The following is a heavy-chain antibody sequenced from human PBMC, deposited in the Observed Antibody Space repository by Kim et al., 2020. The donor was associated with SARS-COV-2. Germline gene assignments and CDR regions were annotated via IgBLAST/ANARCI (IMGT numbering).Heavy chain of an antibody. CDR3: TSDCGDYCGGDCYSRV. V-gene: IGHV3-15*01. D-gene: IGHD2-21*02. CDR2: IKSKINGGTT. CDR1: GFTFNNAW. J-gene: IGHJ6*02. Sequence: GGSLRLSCAASGFTFNNAWMNWVRQAPGKGLEWVGRIKSKINGGTTGYAAPGKDRFTISRDDSKKTLYLQMNRLKIEDTAVYYCTSDCGDYCGGDCYSRVWGQGTTVTVSS.